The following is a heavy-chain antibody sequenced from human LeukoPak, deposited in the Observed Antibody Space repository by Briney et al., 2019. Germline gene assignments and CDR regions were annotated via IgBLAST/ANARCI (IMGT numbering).Heavy chain of an antibody. J-gene: IGHJ6*03. CDR3: GYSYGYRRYYYYYYMDV. D-gene: IGHD5-18*01. CDR2: IIPIFGTA. CDR1: GGTFSSYA. Sequence: GSSVKVSCKASGGTFSSYAISLVRQPPGQGLEWMGGIIPIFGTANYAQKFQGRVTITTDESTSTACMELSSLRSEDTAVYYCGYSYGYRRYYYYYYMDVWGKGTTVTVSS. V-gene: IGHV1-69*05.